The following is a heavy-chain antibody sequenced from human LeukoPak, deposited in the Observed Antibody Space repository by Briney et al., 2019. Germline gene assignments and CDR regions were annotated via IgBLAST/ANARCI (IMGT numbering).Heavy chain of an antibody. D-gene: IGHD2-15*01. CDR3: ARLVVAATPTYYFDY. V-gene: IGHV4-59*08. CDR2: IYYSGST. J-gene: IGHJ4*02. CDR1: GGSISSYY. Sequence: SETLSLTCTVSGGSISSYYWSWIRQPPGKGLEWIGYIYYSGSTNYNPSLKSRVTISVDTSKNQFSLKLSSVTAADTAVYYCARLVVAATPTYYFDYWGQGTLVTVPS.